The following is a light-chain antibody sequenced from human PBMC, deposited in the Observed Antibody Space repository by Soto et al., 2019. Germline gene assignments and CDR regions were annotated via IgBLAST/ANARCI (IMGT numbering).Light chain of an antibody. V-gene: IGKV4-1*01. Sequence: DIVMTQSLDSLAVSLGERATINCKSSQNVLYSSNNKNYLAWYQQKPGQPPKLLIYWASTRESGVPDRFSGSGSGTDFTLTISSLQAEDVAVYYCQQYYSTPPVTFGQGTKLEIK. CDR2: WAS. J-gene: IGKJ2*01. CDR1: QNVLYSSNNKNY. CDR3: QQYYSTPPVT.